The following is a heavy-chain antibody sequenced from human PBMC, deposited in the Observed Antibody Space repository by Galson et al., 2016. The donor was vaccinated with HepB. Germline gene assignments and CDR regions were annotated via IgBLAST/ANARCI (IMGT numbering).Heavy chain of an antibody. CDR2: IDPSDSYT. CDR1: GDSFTNYW. Sequence: QSGAEVKKPGESLRISCKGSGDSFTNYWISWVRQMPGKGLEWMGRIDPSDSYTNYSPSFQGHVTISADKSISTAYLQWSSLKASDTTMYYCASQVGDGTTTPGDAWGAYYGMDVWGQGTTVTVSS. D-gene: IGHD2-8*01. J-gene: IGHJ6*02. V-gene: IGHV5-10-1*01. CDR3: ASQVGDGTTTPGDAWGAYYGMDV.